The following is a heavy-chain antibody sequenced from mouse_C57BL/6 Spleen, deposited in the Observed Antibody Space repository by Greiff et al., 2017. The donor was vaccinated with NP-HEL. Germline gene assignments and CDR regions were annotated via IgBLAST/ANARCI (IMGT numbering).Heavy chain of an antibody. CDR3: GRGRDYGYDRDVMDC. V-gene: IGHV5-4*01. J-gene: IGHJ4*01. Sequence: EVQLQESGGGLVKPGGSLKLSCAASGFTFSSYAMSWVRQTPEKRLEWVATISDGGSYTYYPDNVKGRFTISRDNAKNDLYLQMSHLKSEDTAMYYCGRGRDYGYDRDVMDCWGQGTSVTVSS. CDR1: GFTFSSYA. CDR2: ISDGGSYT. D-gene: IGHD2-2*01.